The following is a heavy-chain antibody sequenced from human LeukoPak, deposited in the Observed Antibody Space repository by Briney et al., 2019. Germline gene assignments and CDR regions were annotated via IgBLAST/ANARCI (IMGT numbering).Heavy chain of an antibody. V-gene: IGHV3-21*01. Sequence: GGSLRLSCAASGFTVSSNYMSWVRQAPGKGLEWVSSISSSSSYIYYADSVKGRFTISRDNAKNSLYLQMNSLRAEDTAVYYCARVPYYYDSPYYFDYWGQGTLVTVSS. CDR1: GFTVSSNY. CDR2: ISSSSSYI. J-gene: IGHJ4*02. CDR3: ARVPYYYDSPYYFDY. D-gene: IGHD3-22*01.